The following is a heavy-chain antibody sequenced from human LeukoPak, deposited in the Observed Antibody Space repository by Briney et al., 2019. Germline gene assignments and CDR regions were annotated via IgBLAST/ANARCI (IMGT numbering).Heavy chain of an antibody. V-gene: IGHV4-4*02. Sequence: SETLSLTCAVSGGSITITNYWTGLRQPPGEVVWLIGVVNLGGSTNYTQSLMGRVTISGDTSENHLSLQMTSLTAADTAVYYCARECGPYRPLDYWGQGTLVTVSS. J-gene: IGHJ4*02. CDR3: ARECGPYRPLDY. CDR2: VNLGGST. CDR1: GGSITITNY.